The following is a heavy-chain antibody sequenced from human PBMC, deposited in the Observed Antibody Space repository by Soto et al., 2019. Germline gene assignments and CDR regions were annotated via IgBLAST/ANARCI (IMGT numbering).Heavy chain of an antibody. D-gene: IGHD1-26*01. CDR1: GYTFTSYY. CDR2: INPSGGST. J-gene: IGHJ1*01. V-gene: IGHV1-46*01. Sequence: ASVKVSCKASGYTFTSYYMHWVRQAPGQGLEWMGIINPSGGSTSYAQKFQGRVTMTRDTSTSTVYMELSSLRSEGTAVYYCARGAYSGSYHEYFQNWGQGTLATVSS. CDR3: ARGAYSGSYHEYFQN.